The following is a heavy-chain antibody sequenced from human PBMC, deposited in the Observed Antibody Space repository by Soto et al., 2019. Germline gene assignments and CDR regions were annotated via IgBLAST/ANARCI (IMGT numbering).Heavy chain of an antibody. CDR1: GFSLTTSGVG. D-gene: IGHD3-3*01. CDR2: IYWDDDK. J-gene: IGHJ4*02. V-gene: IGHV2-5*02. CDR3: AHRVLRAVFGLVTTTAIYFDF. Sequence: QITLNESGPTVVKPTETLTLTCTFSGFSLTTSGVGVGWVRQSPGKAPEWLAFIYWDDDKRYSTSLKSRLTIAKDTSKTQVVLTMANVDPAETATYYCAHRVLRAVFGLVTTTAIYFDFWGQGTPVVVSS.